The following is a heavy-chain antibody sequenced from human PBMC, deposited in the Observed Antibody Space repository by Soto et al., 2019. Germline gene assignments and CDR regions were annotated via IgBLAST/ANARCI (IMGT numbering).Heavy chain of an antibody. CDR1: GGTFSTYA. V-gene: IGHV1-69*12. Sequence: QVQLVQSGAEVKKPESSVKVSCKAPGGTFSTYAISRVRHAPGQGLEWMGGIIPMFGTANYAQRFQDRVTITADESTNTVYMELSSLRSEDTAVYFCASGIQLWLRRINNGYSGWGQGTLVTVSS. CDR3: ASGIQLWLRRINNGYSG. CDR2: IIPMFGTA. D-gene: IGHD5-18*01. J-gene: IGHJ4*02.